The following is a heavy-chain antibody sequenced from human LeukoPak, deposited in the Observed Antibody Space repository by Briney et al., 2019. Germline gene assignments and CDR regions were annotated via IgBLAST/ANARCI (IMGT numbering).Heavy chain of an antibody. CDR2: INPNSGGT. J-gene: IGHJ4*02. V-gene: IGHV1-2*06. CDR1: GYTFTGYY. CDR3: ARGYSSSWYYFDY. D-gene: IGHD6-13*01. Sequence: ASVKVSCKASGYTFTGYYMHWVRQAPGQGLEWMARINPNSGGTNYAQKFQGRVTMTRDTSISTAYMELSRLRSDDTAVYYCARGYSSSWYYFDYWGQGTLVTVSS.